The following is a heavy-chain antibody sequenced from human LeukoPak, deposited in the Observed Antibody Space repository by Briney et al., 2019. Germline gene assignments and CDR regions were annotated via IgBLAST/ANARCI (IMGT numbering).Heavy chain of an antibody. D-gene: IGHD3-3*01. CDR1: GGSISSSSYY. CDR3: ASTPGLRFLEWLPNYDY. J-gene: IGHJ4*02. Sequence: NPSETLSLTCTVSGGSISSSSYYWGWIRQPPGKGLERIGSIYYSGSTYYNPSLKSRVTISVDTSKNQFSLKLSSVTAADTAVYYCASTPGLRFLEWLPNYDYWGQGTLVTVSS. CDR2: IYYSGST. V-gene: IGHV4-39*01.